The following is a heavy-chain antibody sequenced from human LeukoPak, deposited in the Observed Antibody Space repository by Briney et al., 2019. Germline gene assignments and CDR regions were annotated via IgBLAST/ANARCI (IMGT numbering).Heavy chain of an antibody. V-gene: IGHV4-61*02. CDR3: ARERIEQQLGIDP. Sequence: SETLSLTCTVSGGSISNLNYYWSWIRQPAGKGLEWIGRIYASGSTNYNPSLKSRVTISVDTSKNQFSLKLSSVTAADTAVYYCARERIEQQLGIDPWGQGTLVTVSS. CDR1: GGSISNLNYY. CDR2: IYASGST. J-gene: IGHJ5*02. D-gene: IGHD6-13*01.